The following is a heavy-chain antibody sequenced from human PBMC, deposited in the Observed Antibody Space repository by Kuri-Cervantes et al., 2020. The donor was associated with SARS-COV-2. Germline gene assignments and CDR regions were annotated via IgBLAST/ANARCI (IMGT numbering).Heavy chain of an antibody. Sequence: ASVKVSCKASGYTFTSYGISWVRQAPGQGLEWTGWISAYNGNTNYAQKLQGRVTMTTDTSTSTAYMELRSLRSDDTAVYYCARDAGYYDSSGYRYYFDYWGQGTLVPSPQ. J-gene: IGHJ4*02. CDR3: ARDAGYYDSSGYRYYFDY. V-gene: IGHV1-18*01. CDR2: ISAYNGNT. CDR1: GYTFTSYG. D-gene: IGHD3-22*01.